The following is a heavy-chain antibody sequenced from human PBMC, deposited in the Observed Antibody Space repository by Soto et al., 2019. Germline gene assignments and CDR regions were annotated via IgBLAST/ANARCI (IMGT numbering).Heavy chain of an antibody. CDR3: AGGPTVTSTYNHYYYYYMDV. D-gene: IGHD4-4*01. V-gene: IGHV3-66*01. Sequence: GGSLRLSCAASGFTVSSNYMSWVRQAPGKGLEWVSVIYSGGSTYYADSVKGRFTISRDNSKNTLYLQMNSLRAEDTAVYYCAGGPTVTSTYNHYYYYYMDVWGKGTTVTVSS. CDR1: GFTVSSNY. J-gene: IGHJ6*03. CDR2: IYSGGST.